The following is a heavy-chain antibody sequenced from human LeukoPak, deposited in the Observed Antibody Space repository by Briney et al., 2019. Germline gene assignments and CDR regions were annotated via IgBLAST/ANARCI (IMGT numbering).Heavy chain of an antibody. J-gene: IGHJ3*02. CDR1: GFTFSSYA. Sequence: GGSLGLSCAASGFTFSSYAMSWVRQAPGKGLEWVSTISAGGGSTYSADSVKGRFTISRDNSKNTLYLQMNSLRAEDTAVYYCARVHSDSSGYSSAFDIWGQGTMVTVSS. D-gene: IGHD3-22*01. CDR2: ISAGGGST. CDR3: ARVHSDSSGYSSAFDI. V-gene: IGHV3-23*01.